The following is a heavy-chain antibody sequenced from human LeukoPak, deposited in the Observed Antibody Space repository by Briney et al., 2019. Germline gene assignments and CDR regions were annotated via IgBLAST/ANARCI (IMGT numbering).Heavy chain of an antibody. Sequence: GGALGLSCAASGFTFSSYAMSWVRQAPGKGLEWVSAISDSGGSTYYADSVKGRFTISRDNSKNTLYLQMNRLRAEDTAVYYCAKDQLGFGELFPKVFDYWGQGSLVTVSS. J-gene: IGHJ4*02. CDR1: GFTFSSYA. D-gene: IGHD3-10*01. V-gene: IGHV3-23*01. CDR3: AKDQLGFGELFPKVFDY. CDR2: ISDSGGST.